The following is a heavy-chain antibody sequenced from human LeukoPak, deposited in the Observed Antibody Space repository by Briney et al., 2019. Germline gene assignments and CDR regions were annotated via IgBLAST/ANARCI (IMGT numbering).Heavy chain of an antibody. J-gene: IGHJ4*02. V-gene: IGHV3-74*01. Sequence: PGGSLRLSCAASGFTLSSYTMYWVRQAPGRGLVWVARFTSDANSMTYADFVKGRFTVSRDIAKNTLYLQMNSLRAEDTAVYYCARAQVGTPTDCWGQGTLVTVSS. CDR3: ARAQVGTPTDC. CDR2: FTSDANSM. D-gene: IGHD1-26*01. CDR1: GFTLSSYT.